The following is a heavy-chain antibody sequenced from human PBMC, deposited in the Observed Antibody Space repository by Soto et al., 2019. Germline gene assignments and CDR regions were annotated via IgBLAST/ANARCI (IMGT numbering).Heavy chain of an antibody. CDR2: IYYSGTT. CDR1: GESIRRSTYY. CDR3: ARTRVATAGTDFAY. V-gene: IGHV4-31*03. Sequence: QVQLQESGPGLVKPSQTLSLTCTVSGESIRRSTYYWTWLRQSPGKGLEWIGYIYYSGTTYYNAAIESRLAISVDTSKNQFSLRLRSVTAADSAVYYCARTRVATAGTDFAYWGQGTLVTVSS. D-gene: IGHD6-13*01. J-gene: IGHJ4*02.